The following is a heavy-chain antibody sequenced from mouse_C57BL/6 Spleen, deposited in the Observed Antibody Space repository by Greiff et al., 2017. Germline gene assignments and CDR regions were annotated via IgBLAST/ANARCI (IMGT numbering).Heavy chain of an antibody. CDR2: IRNKANGYTT. CDR1: GFTFTDYY. J-gene: IGHJ4*01. Sequence: EVQGVESGGGLVQPGGSLSLSCAASGFTFTDYYMSWVRQPPGKALEWLGFIRNKANGYTTEYSASVTGRFTISRDNSQSILYLQMNALRAEDIATYYCARGEYYYAMDYGGQGTSVTVSS. V-gene: IGHV7-3*01. CDR3: ARGEYYYAMDY.